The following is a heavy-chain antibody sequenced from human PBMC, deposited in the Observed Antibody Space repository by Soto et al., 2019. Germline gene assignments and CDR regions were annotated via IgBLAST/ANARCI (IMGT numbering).Heavy chain of an antibody. V-gene: IGHV1-46*01. CDR3: ARSSGGNFGIIIEGTNWFAP. D-gene: IGHD1-26*01. Sequence: ASVKVSCTAPRNTFTSYYINWVRQAPGQGLEWMGVINPHGGSTAYAQKFKGRVTLTRDTSASTVYMEVSSLTSEDTAMYYCARSSGGNFGIIIEGTNWFAPWGQGTLVTAPQ. CDR1: RNTFTSYY. CDR2: INPHGGST. J-gene: IGHJ5*02.